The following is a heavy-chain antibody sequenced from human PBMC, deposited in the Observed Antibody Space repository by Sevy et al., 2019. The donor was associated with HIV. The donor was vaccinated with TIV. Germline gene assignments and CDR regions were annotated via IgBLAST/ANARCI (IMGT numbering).Heavy chain of an antibody. Sequence: GGSLRLSCAASGFTFSTHGMHWVRQAPGKGLEWVSYISNSGTTISYSDSVKGRFTISRDNAKKSVYLQMNSLRAEDTAVYYCARDLPPSATTVAHFDCWGQGTLVTVSS. CDR1: GFTFSTHG. CDR2: ISNSGTTI. J-gene: IGHJ4*02. V-gene: IGHV3-48*04. CDR3: ARDLPPSATTVAHFDC. D-gene: IGHD4-17*01.